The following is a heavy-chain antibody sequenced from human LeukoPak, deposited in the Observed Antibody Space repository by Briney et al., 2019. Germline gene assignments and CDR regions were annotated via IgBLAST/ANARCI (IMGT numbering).Heavy chain of an antibody. CDR2: IYNSGST. CDR1: GNSISSGDNY. V-gene: IGHV4-61*02. D-gene: IGHD3-22*01. Sequence: TLSLTCTVSGNSISSGDNYWTWIRQPAGRGLEWIGRIYNSGSTNYNPSLNSRVTISGNTSKNKFSLRLSSVTAAHTAGYYCARASYSYEINGWVPFDYWGQGTLVTVSS. CDR3: ARASYSYEINGWVPFDY. J-gene: IGHJ4*02.